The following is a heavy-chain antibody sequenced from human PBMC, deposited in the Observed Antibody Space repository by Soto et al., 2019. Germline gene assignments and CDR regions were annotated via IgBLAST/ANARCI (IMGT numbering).Heavy chain of an antibody. D-gene: IGHD2-15*01. Sequence: EVQLVESGGGVVRPGGSLRLSCAASGFTFDDYGMSWVRQAPGKGLEWVSGINWNGGSTGYADSVKGRFTISRDNAKNSLYLQMNSLRAEDTALYYCAKSGGYCRGGSCYADYWGQGTLVTVSS. V-gene: IGHV3-20*04. CDR2: INWNGGST. J-gene: IGHJ4*02. CDR1: GFTFDDYG. CDR3: AKSGGYCRGGSCYADY.